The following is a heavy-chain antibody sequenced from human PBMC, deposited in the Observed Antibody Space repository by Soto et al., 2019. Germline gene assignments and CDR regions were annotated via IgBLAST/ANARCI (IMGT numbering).Heavy chain of an antibody. J-gene: IGHJ4*02. D-gene: IGHD2-15*01. Sequence: ASVKVSCKASGYTFTSYGISWVRQAPGQGLEWMGWISAYNGNTNYAQKLQGRVTMTTDTSTSTAYMELRSLRSDDTAVYYCAREDCSGGSCYPYFDYWAQGTLVTVSS. CDR3: AREDCSGGSCYPYFDY. V-gene: IGHV1-18*04. CDR2: ISAYNGNT. CDR1: GYTFTSYG.